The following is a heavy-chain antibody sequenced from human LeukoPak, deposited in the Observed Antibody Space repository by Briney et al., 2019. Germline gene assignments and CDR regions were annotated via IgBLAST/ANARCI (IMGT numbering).Heavy chain of an antibody. J-gene: IGHJ4*02. Sequence: PSETLSLTCAVHGGSLSGQYWSWIRQPPGKGLEWIGEIHPSGSTNYNPSLESQVIISLDTSKNQFSLRLSSVTAADTALYYCARGYDYSKTGYWGQGTLVTVSS. CDR2: IHPSGST. V-gene: IGHV4-34*01. D-gene: IGHD4-11*01. CDR1: GGSLSGQY. CDR3: ARGYDYSKTGY.